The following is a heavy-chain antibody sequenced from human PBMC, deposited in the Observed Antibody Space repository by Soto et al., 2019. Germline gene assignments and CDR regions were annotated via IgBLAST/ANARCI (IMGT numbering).Heavy chain of an antibody. J-gene: IGHJ4*02. Sequence: KPSETLSLTCTVSGGSISSGGYFWSWVRQHPGKGLEWIGNIYYSGRTYYYPSLKSRVTISVDTSKNQFSLNLSSVTAADTAVYYCARFAKEENPKVGSWYYFDYWGQGTRVTVSS. CDR1: GGSISSGGYF. D-gene: IGHD6-13*01. CDR2: IYYSGRT. V-gene: IGHV4-31*03. CDR3: ARFAKEENPKVGSWYYFDY.